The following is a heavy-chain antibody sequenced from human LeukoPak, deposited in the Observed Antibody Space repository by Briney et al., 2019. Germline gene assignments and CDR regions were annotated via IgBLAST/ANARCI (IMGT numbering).Heavy chain of an antibody. D-gene: IGHD4-23*01. Sequence: GGSLRLSCAASGFTFSTYTMNWVRQAPGKGLEWVSSISSSSSYIYYADSVKGRFTISRDNAKNSLYLQMNSLRAEDTALYYCAGWWERRGGPFDIWGQGTMVTVSS. CDR2: ISSSSSYI. CDR1: GFTFSTYT. V-gene: IGHV3-21*04. J-gene: IGHJ3*02. CDR3: AGWWERRGGPFDI.